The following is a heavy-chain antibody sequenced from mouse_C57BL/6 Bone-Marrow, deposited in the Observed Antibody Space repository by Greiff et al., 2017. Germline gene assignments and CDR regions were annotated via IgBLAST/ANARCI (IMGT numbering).Heavy chain of an antibody. CDR2: IYPGSGST. Sequence: QVQLQQPGAELVKPGASVKMSCKASGYTFTSYWITWVKQRPGQGLEWIGDIYPGSGSTNYNEKSKSKATLTVDTSSSTAYMQLSSLTSEYSAVYYCASDYYGRFDYWGQGTTLTVSS. CDR1: GYTFTSYW. V-gene: IGHV1-55*01. D-gene: IGHD1-1*01. J-gene: IGHJ2*01. CDR3: ASDYYGRFDY.